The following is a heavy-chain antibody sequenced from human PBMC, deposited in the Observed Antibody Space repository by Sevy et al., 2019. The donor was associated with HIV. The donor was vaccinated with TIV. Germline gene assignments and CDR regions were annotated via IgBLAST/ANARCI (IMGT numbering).Heavy chain of an antibody. CDR1: GGTFSSYA. CDR2: IIPIFGTA. V-gene: IGHV1-69*13. CDR3: ARTRYTISSGWYGAYYFDY. J-gene: IGHJ4*02. Sequence: ASVKVSCKASGGTFSSYAISWVRQAPGQGLEWMGGIIPIFGTANYPQKFQGRVTITADESTSTAYMELSSPRSEDTAVYYSARTRYTISSGWYGAYYFDYWGQGTLVTVSS. D-gene: IGHD6-19*01.